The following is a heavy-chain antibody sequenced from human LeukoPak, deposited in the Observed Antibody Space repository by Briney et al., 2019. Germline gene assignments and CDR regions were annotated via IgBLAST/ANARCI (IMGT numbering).Heavy chain of an antibody. Sequence: GGSLRLSCAAYGFTFSSYSMNWVRQAPGKGLEWVSFISTSSSYIYYADSMKGRFTISRDNAKNSLYLEMNSLRAEDTAVYYCAKDGSMPWGYYMDVWGKGTTVTISS. V-gene: IGHV3-21*01. J-gene: IGHJ6*03. CDR1: GFTFSSYS. CDR3: AKDGSMPWGYYMDV. D-gene: IGHD2/OR15-2a*01. CDR2: ISTSSSYI.